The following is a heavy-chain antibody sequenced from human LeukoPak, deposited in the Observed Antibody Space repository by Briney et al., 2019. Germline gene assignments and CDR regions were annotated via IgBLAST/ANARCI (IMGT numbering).Heavy chain of an antibody. CDR3: ARVGYSSGWSNFDY. J-gene: IGHJ4*02. Sequence: PSETLSLTCTVSGGSISSYYWSWIRQPPGKGLEWIGYIHYSGSTDYNPSLKSRVTISVDTSKNQFSLKLSSVTAADTAVYYCARVGYSSGWSNFDYWGQGTLVTVSS. V-gene: IGHV4-59*01. D-gene: IGHD6-19*01. CDR2: IHYSGST. CDR1: GGSISSYY.